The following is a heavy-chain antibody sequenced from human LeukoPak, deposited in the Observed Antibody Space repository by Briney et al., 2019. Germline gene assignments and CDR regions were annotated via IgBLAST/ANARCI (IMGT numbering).Heavy chain of an antibody. Sequence: SETLSLTCTVSGGSISSHYWSWIRQPPGKGLEWIGYIYYSGSTNYNPSLKSRVTISVDTSKNQFSLKLSSVTAADTAVYYCARMYYDFWSGPLYYYYYMDVWGKGTTVTVSS. CDR1: GGSISSHY. V-gene: IGHV4-59*11. CDR2: IYYSGST. CDR3: ARMYYDFWSGPLYYYYYMDV. J-gene: IGHJ6*03. D-gene: IGHD3-3*01.